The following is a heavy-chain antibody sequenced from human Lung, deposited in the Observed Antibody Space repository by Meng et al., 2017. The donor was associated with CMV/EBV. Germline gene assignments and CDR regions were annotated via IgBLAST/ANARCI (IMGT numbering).Heavy chain of an antibody. CDR3: AREMSRGVIEGDTWSDP. CDR1: GFIFSDYY. J-gene: IGHJ5*02. V-gene: IGHV3-11*01. CDR2: TSSSESNI. D-gene: IGHD3-10*01. Sequence: GESXKISCAASGFIFSDYYMAWIRQAPGKGLEWVAYTSSSESNIYYADSVKGRFTVSRDNAKNSLYLQMNSLRVDDTAVYYCAREMSRGVIEGDTWSDPWGQGTLVTVSS.